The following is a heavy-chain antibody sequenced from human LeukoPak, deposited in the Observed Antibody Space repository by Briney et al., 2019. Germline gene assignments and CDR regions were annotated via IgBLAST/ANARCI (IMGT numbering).Heavy chain of an antibody. J-gene: IGHJ4*02. CDR1: GGSISSSSYS. Sequence: PSETLSLTCTVSGGSISSSSYSWGWIRQPPGKGLEWIGSIYYSGSTYYNPSLKSRVTISVDTSKNQFSLKLSSVTAADTAVYYCARVFHRPMVVDYWGQGTLVTVSS. CDR2: IYYSGST. CDR3: ARVFHRPMVVDY. V-gene: IGHV4-39*07. D-gene: IGHD3-10*01.